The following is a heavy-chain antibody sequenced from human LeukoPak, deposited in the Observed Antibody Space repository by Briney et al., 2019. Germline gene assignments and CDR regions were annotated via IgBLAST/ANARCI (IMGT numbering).Heavy chain of an antibody. CDR2: ISSSGST. CDR3: ARGPYSYDSRGLRPFDP. V-gene: IGHV4-61*02. CDR1: GDSISSGDYY. D-gene: IGHD3-22*01. J-gene: IGHJ5*02. Sequence: SSETLSLTCTVSGDSISSGDYYWSWIRQPAGKGLEWIGRISSSGSTNYNPSLKSRVTISVDTSKNQFSLKLSSVTAADTAVYFCARGPYSYDSRGLRPFDPWGQGTLVTVSS.